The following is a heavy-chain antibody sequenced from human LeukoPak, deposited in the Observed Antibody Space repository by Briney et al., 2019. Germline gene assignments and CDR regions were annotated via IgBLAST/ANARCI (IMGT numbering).Heavy chain of an antibody. CDR2: IYYSGST. D-gene: IGHD6-6*01. V-gene: IGHV4-59*01. Sequence: SETLSLTCTVSGGSNSNYYWNWIRQPPGKGLEWIGYIYYSGSTNYNPSLKSRVTISVDTSKNQFSLKLSSVIAADTAVYYCARASRGVSSFGYYYYYMDVWGKGTTVTVSS. J-gene: IGHJ6*03. CDR1: GGSNSNYY. CDR3: ARASRGVSSFGYYYYYMDV.